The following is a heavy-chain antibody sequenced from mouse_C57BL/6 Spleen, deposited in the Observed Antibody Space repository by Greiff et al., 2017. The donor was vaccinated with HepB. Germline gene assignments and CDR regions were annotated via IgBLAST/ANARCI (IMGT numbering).Heavy chain of an antibody. CDR3: AREGENWAYFDY. J-gene: IGHJ2*01. V-gene: IGHV3-6*01. CDR1: GYSITSCYY. Sequence: EVQLQESGPGLVKPSQSLSLTCSVTGYSITSCYYWNWIRQFPGNKLEWMGYISYDGSNNYNPSLKNRISITRDTSKNQFFLKLNSVTTEDTATYYCAREGENWAYFDYWGQGTTLTVSS. CDR2: ISYDGSN. D-gene: IGHD4-1*01.